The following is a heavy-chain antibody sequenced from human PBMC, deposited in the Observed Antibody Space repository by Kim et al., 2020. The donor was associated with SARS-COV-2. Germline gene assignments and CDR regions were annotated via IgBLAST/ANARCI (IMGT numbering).Heavy chain of an antibody. V-gene: IGHV3-7*03. CDR1: GFAFSTFW. Sequence: GGSLRLSCSASGFAFSTFWMSWVRQAPGKGLEWVANLNPDGRDKCYVDSVKGRFTISRDNAENSLYLQMNSLRVEDTAVYYCTRGLTNQGQNFGVWGQGTLVTVSS. CDR3: TRGLTNQGQNFGV. CDR2: LNPDGRDK. D-gene: IGHD2-21*02. J-gene: IGHJ4*02.